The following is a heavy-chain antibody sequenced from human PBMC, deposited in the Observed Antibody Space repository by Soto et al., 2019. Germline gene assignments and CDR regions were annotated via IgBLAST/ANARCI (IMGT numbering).Heavy chain of an antibody. CDR1: GYTFTSYA. Sequence: ASVKVSCKASGYTFTSYAISWVRQAPGQGLEWMGGIIPIFGTANYAQKFQGRVTITADESTSTAYMELSSLRSEDTAVYYCGTGDRRRARTVGVAAAFYYYYCMDVWGKGTGVSVS. CDR3: GTGDRRRARTVGVAAAFYYYYCMDV. D-gene: IGHD2-15*01. CDR2: IIPIFGTA. J-gene: IGHJ6*03. V-gene: IGHV1-69*13.